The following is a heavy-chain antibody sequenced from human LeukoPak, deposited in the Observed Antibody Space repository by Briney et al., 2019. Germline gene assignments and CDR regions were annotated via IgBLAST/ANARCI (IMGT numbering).Heavy chain of an antibody. D-gene: IGHD6-6*01. CDR3: ARDDAATARASGMDV. Sequence: GGSLRLSCAASGFSFSSYSMNWVRQAPGKGLEWVSYINEGSTYTYYAKSVKGRFTISRDNAKNSLYLQMNSPRGEDTAVYYCARDDAATARASGMDVWGKGTTVTVSS. CDR1: GFSFSSYS. J-gene: IGHJ6*04. V-gene: IGHV3-21*01. CDR2: INEGSTYT.